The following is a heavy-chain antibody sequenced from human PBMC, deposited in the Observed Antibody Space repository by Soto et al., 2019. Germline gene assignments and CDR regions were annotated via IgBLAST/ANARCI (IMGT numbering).Heavy chain of an antibody. CDR2: ISSSSSTI. CDR1: GFTFSSYS. J-gene: IGHJ6*03. CDR3: ARDRLEGGDYVPYYYYYMDV. V-gene: IGHV3-48*01. D-gene: IGHD4-17*01. Sequence: GGSLRLSCAASGFTFSSYSMNWVRQAPGKGLEWVSYISSSSSTIYYADSVKGRFTISRDNAKNSLYLQMNSLRAEDTAVYYCARDRLEGGDYVPYYYYYMDVWGKGTTVTVSS.